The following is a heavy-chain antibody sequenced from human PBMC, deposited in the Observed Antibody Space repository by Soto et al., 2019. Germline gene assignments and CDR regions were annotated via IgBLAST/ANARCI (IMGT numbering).Heavy chain of an antibody. CDR2: IRSKANSYAT. CDR3: TSPRSRCSGGSCYPDRGFVIYYYYYMDV. CDR1: GFTFSGSA. V-gene: IGHV3-73*01. J-gene: IGHJ6*03. Sequence: GGSLRLSCAASGFTFSGSAMHWVRQASGKGLEWVGRIRSKANSYATAYAASVKGRFTISRDDSKNTAYLQMNSLKTEDTAVYYCTSPRSRCSGGSCYPDRGFVIYYYYYMDVWGKGTTVTVSS. D-gene: IGHD2-15*01.